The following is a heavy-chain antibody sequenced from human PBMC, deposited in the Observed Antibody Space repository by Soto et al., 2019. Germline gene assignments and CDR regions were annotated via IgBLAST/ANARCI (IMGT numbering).Heavy chain of an antibody. CDR1: GGSISSSSYY. CDR3: AGRYMAAAAVPFDC. J-gene: IGHJ4*02. D-gene: IGHD6-13*01. V-gene: IGHV4-39*01. Sequence: QLQLQESGPGLVKPSETLSLTCTVSGGSISSSSYYWGWIRQPPGKGLEWIGSIYYSGSTYYNPSLKSRVTISVDTSKNQFSLKLSSVTAADTAVYYCAGRYMAAAAVPFDCWGQGTLVTVSS. CDR2: IYYSGST.